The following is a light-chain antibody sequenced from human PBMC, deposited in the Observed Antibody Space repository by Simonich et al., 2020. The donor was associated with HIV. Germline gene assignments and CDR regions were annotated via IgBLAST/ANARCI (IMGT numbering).Light chain of an antibody. CDR1: QSINSW. Sequence: DIQLNQSPSTLSASVVDRVPITCRASQSINSWLDWYQQKPGKAPKLLIYKASSLESGVPTRFSGSGSGTEFTLTISSLQPDDFATYYCQQYNSYSYTFGQGTKLEIK. V-gene: IGKV1-5*03. CDR3: QQYNSYSYT. CDR2: KAS. J-gene: IGKJ2*01.